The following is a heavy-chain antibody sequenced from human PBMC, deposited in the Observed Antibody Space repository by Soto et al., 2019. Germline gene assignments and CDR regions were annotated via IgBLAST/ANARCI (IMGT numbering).Heavy chain of an antibody. CDR3: ARERKFDFWRKGLDV. V-gene: IGHV1-8*01. Sequence: VASVKVSCKASGYTFTTYDINWLRQAPGQGLEWLGWMDPNSGSTGYAQNFQSRITMTRNISRNTAHMELSSLQSEDTAVYYCARERKFDFWRKGLDVWGQGTTVTVSS. CDR2: MDPNSGST. D-gene: IGHD3-3*01. CDR1: GYTFTTYD. J-gene: IGHJ6*02.